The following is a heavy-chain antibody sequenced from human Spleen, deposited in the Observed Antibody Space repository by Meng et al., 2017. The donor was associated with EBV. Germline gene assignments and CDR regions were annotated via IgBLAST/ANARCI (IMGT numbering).Heavy chain of an antibody. CDR1: VCSNSSTNW. D-gene: IGHD3-10*01. V-gene: IGHV4-4*02. Sequence: HEPGPGSVTPSGTLSLTRAVAVCSNSSTNWWSWVRQPPGKGLEWIGQIYHRGNTNYKPSLKSRVTISLDKSKNQFSLNLTSVTAADTAVYFCARERVKSSVTRGPFDWGRGTLVTVSS. CDR3: ARERVKSSVTRGPFD. CDR2: IYHRGNT. J-gene: IGHJ4*02.